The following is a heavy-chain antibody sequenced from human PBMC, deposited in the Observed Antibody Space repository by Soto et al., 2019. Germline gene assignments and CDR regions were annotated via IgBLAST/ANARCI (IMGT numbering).Heavy chain of an antibody. V-gene: IGHV4-30-4*02. D-gene: IGHD5-12*01. CDR1: GGSIRSVDYY. Sequence: SDTLSLTCTVSGGSIRSVDYYWSWIRQPPGKGLEWIGYIYYSGSTYYNPSLKSRVTISVDTSKNQFSLKLSSVTAADTAVYYCARGLSRWLQLPFDYWGQVTLVT. J-gene: IGHJ4*02. CDR3: ARGLSRWLQLPFDY. CDR2: IYYSGST.